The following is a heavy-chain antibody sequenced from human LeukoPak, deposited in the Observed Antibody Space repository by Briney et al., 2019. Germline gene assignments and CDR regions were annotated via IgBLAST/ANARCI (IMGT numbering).Heavy chain of an antibody. Sequence: GGSLRLSCPASGFTFSSYSMNWVRQAPGKGLEWVSPISSSSSYIYYADSVKGRFTISRDNAKNSLYVQMNSLRAEDTAVYYCARGTAMAGIDYWGQGTLVTVSS. CDR2: ISSSSSYI. V-gene: IGHV3-21*01. D-gene: IGHD5-18*01. CDR1: GFTFSSYS. J-gene: IGHJ4*02. CDR3: ARGTAMAGIDY.